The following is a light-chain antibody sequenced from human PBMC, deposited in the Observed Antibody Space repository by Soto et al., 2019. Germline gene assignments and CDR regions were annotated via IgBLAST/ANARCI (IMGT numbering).Light chain of an antibody. V-gene: IGKV3-15*01. Sequence: IVITQFSSTLSLSPGARAPLSWRASQSVSSNLAWYQQKPGQAPRLLIYGASTRATGIPARFSGSGSGTEFTLTISSLQSEDFAVYYCQQYNDWPITFGQGTRLEIK. J-gene: IGKJ5*01. CDR3: QQYNDWPIT. CDR2: GAS. CDR1: QSVSSN.